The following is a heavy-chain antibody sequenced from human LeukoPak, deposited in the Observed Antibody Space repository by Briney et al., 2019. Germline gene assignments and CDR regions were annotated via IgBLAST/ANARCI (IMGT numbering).Heavy chain of an antibody. D-gene: IGHD4-17*01. V-gene: IGHV1-2*02. J-gene: IGHJ4*02. Sequence: ASVKVSCKASGYTFTYYYMHWVRQAPGQGLEWMGFINPNSGGTDYAQQSQGRVTMTRDTSISTAYMELSRLRSDDTALYYCARGDDNGDYEAIDWGQGTLVTVSS. CDR1: GYTFTYYY. CDR3: ARGDDNGDYEAID. CDR2: INPNSGGT.